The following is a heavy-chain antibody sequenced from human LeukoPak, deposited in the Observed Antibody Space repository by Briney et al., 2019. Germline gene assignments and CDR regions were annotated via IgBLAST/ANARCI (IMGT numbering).Heavy chain of an antibody. CDR2: INPNSGGT. V-gene: IGHV1-2*06. J-gene: IGHJ4*02. CDR3: ARLRSSGWYDY. Sequence: GASVKVSCKASGYTFTGYYMHWVRQAPGQGLEWVGRINPNSGGTSYAQKFQGRVTMTRDTSISTAYMELSRLRSDDTAVYYCARLRSSGWYDYWGQGTLVTVSS. CDR1: GYTFTGYY. D-gene: IGHD6-19*01.